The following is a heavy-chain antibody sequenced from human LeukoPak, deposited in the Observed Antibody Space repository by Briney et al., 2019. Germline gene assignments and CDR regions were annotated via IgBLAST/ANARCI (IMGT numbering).Heavy chain of an antibody. V-gene: IGHV4-4*07. J-gene: IGHJ6*02. Sequence: SETLSLTCTVSGGSISSYYWSWIRQPAGKGLEWIGRIYTSGSTNYNSSLKSRVTMSVDTSKHQFSLKLSSVTAADTAVYYCARAPYCSGGSCHYYYGMDVWGQGTTVTVSS. CDR3: ARAPYCSGGSCHYYYGMDV. CDR2: IYTSGST. D-gene: IGHD2-15*01. CDR1: GGSISSYY.